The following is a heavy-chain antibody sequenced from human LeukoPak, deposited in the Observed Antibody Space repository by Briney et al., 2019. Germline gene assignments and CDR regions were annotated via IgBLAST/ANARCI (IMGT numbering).Heavy chain of an antibody. CDR3: ARGLQLGGGY. CDR2: IYSGGST. D-gene: IGHD6-6*01. CDR1: GFTVSSNY. Sequence: GGSLRLSCAVSGFTVSSNYMSWVRQAPGKELEWVSVIYSGGSTHYADSVKGRFTISRDNAKNSLYLQMNSLRAEDTAVYYCARGLQLGGGYWGQGTLVTVSS. V-gene: IGHV3-53*01. J-gene: IGHJ4*02.